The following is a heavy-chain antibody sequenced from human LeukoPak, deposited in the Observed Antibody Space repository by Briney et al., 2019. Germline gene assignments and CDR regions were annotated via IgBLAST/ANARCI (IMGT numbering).Heavy chain of an antibody. CDR3: ARDDRGTLGRVLVEEGLY. CDR2: IIPIFGTA. CDR1: GGTFSSYA. V-gene: IGHV1-69*13. D-gene: IGHD2-15*01. J-gene: IGHJ4*02. Sequence: SVQVSCQASGGTFSSYAIRWVRQAPGQGLEWMGGIIPIFGTANYAQKFQGRVTITADETTSTAYMVLCSVRAEDTAVYNCARDDRGTLGRVLVEEGLYWGEGAL.